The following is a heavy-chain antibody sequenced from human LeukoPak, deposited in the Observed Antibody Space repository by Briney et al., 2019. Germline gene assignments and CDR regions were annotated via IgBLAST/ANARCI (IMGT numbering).Heavy chain of an antibody. V-gene: IGHV4-59*11. CDR1: GGFLSSHY. CDR2: IYCSGTT. J-gene: IGHJ4*02. CDR3: ARGVYIAAAQYGY. Sequence: SETLSLTCTVSGGFLSSHYWSWIRQPPGKGLEWIGYIYCSGTTNYNPSLKSRVTISVDTSKNQFSLKLSSVTAADTAVYYCARGVYIAAAQYGYWGQGTLVTVSS. D-gene: IGHD6-13*01.